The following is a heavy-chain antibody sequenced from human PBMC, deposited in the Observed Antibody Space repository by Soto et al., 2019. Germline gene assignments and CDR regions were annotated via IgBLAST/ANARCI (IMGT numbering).Heavy chain of an antibody. J-gene: IGHJ3*02. V-gene: IGHV3-73*01. CDR3: TMGELSFPRAFDI. CDR1: GFTVSGSA. CDR2: IRSKTNSYAT. D-gene: IGHD3-16*02. Sequence: EVQLVESGGGLVQPGGSLKLSCAASGFTVSGSAVHWVRQASGKGLEWVGRIRSKTNSYATAYAASVKGRFTISRDDSKNTAYLQMNSLKTEDTAVYYCTMGELSFPRAFDIWGQGIMVTVSS.